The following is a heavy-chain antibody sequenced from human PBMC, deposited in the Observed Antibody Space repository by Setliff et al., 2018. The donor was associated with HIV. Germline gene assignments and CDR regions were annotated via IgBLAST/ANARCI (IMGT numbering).Heavy chain of an antibody. J-gene: IGHJ6*03. CDR3: ARHKLTYYDLWSGYGDYYYYYMDV. V-gene: IGHV4-39*01. Sequence: SETLSLTCTVSGDSVSSNTYYWGWIRQPPGKGLEWIGSIYYSGKTKYNPSLKSRVAISVDTSKNQFSLKLTSVTAADTAVYYCARHKLTYYDLWSGYGDYYYYYMDVWGKGTTVTVSS. CDR1: GDSVSSNTYY. CDR2: IYYSGKT. D-gene: IGHD3-3*01.